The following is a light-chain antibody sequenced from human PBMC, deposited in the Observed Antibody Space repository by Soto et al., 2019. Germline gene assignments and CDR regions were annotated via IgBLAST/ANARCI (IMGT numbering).Light chain of an antibody. J-gene: IGLJ1*01. CDR2: STS. CDR3: LLFYGGAQV. CDR1: TGAVTGGHY. V-gene: IGLV7-43*01. Sequence: QAVVTQEPSLTVSPGGTVTLTCASSTGAVTGGHYPNWFQQKPGQTTRALIHSTSSRHSWTPARFSGSLLGGKAALTLSGVQPEDEADHYCLLFYGGAQVVGTGTKLTLL.